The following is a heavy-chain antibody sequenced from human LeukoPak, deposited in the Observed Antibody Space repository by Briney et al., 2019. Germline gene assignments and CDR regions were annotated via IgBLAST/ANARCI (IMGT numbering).Heavy chain of an antibody. D-gene: IGHD4-23*01. V-gene: IGHV1-2*02. J-gene: IGHJ5*02. Sequence: ASVKVSRKASGYTFTGYYMHWVRQAPGQGLEWMGWINPNSGGTNYAQKFQGRVTMTRDTSISTAYMELSRLRSDDTAVYYCAGETTVVTPCWFDPWGQGTLVTVSS. CDR1: GYTFTGYY. CDR2: INPNSGGT. CDR3: AGETTVVTPCWFDP.